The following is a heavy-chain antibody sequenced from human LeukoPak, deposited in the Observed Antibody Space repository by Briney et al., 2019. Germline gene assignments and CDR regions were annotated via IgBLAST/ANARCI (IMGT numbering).Heavy chain of an antibody. CDR1: GYTFTGYY. J-gene: IGHJ4*02. D-gene: IGHD3-22*01. CDR3: ASLYYYDSSGYYPTYDY. Sequence: GASVKVSCKASGYTFTGYYMHWVRQAPGQGLEWMGWINPNSSGTNYAQKFQGRVTMTRDTSISTAYMELSRLRSDDTAVYYCASLYYYDSSGYYPTYDYWGQGTLVTVSS. V-gene: IGHV1-2*02. CDR2: INPNSSGT.